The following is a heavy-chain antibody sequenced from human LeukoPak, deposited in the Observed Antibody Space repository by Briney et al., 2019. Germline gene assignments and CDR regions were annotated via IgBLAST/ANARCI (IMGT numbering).Heavy chain of an antibody. J-gene: IGHJ4*02. D-gene: IGHD3-9*01. CDR2: ISSSGSTM. CDR3: ARALRYFDWSLDY. Sequence: GGSLRLSCAASGFTFRSYEMNWVRQAPGKGLEWVSYISSSGSTMYYADSVKGRFTISRDNAKNSLYLQMNSLRAEDTAVYYCARALRYFDWSLDYWGQGTLVTVSS. CDR1: GFTFRSYE. V-gene: IGHV3-48*03.